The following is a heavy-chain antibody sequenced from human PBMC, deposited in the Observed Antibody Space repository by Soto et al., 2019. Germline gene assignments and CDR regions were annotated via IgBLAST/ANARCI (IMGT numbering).Heavy chain of an antibody. V-gene: IGHV3-53*02. CDR2: IYSGGST. D-gene: IGHD3-22*01. J-gene: IGHJ3*02. Sequence: EVQLVETGGVLIQPGGSLRLSCAASGFTVSSNYMSWVRQAPGTGLEWVSVIYSGGSTYYADSVKGRFTISRDNSKNTLYLQMNSLRAEDTDVYYCVGDSSGYSPWYAFDIWGQGTMVTVSS. CDR3: VGDSSGYSPWYAFDI. CDR1: GFTVSSNY.